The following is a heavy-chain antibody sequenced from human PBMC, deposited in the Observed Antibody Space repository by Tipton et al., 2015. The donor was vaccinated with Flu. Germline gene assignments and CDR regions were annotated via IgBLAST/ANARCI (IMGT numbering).Heavy chain of an antibody. CDR3: AKVLFGWVES. V-gene: IGHV4-39*07. CDR1: GGSISSGGYY. J-gene: IGHJ5*01. D-gene: IGHD3-16*01. CDR2: IYYTGYP. Sequence: TLSLTCTVSGGSISSGGYYWSWIRQAPGRGLEWVGSIYYTGYPYYNSSLKSRLAMSIDTSKKQFSLRLSSVTAADTAVYYCAKVLFGWVESWAQGTLVTVSS.